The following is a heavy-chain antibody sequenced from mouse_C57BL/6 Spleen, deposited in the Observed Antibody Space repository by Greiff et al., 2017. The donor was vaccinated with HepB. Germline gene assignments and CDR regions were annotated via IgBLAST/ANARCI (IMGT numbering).Heavy chain of an antibody. CDR1: GYTFTSYW. J-gene: IGHJ4*01. V-gene: IGHV1-74*01. Sequence: QVQLQQPGAELVKPGASVKVSCKASGYTFTSYWMPWVKQRAGQGLEWIGRIHPSDSDTNYNQKFKGKATLTVDKSSRTAYMQLSSLTSEDSAVYEYAICVYEAMDYWGQGTSVTVSS. CDR2: IHPSDSDT. CDR3: AICVYEAMDY.